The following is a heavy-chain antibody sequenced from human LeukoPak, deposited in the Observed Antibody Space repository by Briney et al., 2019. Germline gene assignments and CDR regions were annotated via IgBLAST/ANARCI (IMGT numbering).Heavy chain of an antibody. J-gene: IGHJ4*02. V-gene: IGHV3-23*01. Sequence: GGSLRLSCAASGFTFDDYAMHWVRQAPGKGLEWVSAISGSGGSTYYADSVKGRFTISRDNSKNTLYLQMNSLRAEDTAVYYCAKVSGWSWFDYWGQGTLVTVSS. D-gene: IGHD6-19*01. CDR2: ISGSGGST. CDR3: AKVSGWSWFDY. CDR1: GFTFDDYA.